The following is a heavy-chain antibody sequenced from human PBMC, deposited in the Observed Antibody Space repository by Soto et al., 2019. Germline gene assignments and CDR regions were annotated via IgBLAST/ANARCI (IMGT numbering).Heavy chain of an antibody. V-gene: IGHV3-33*01. J-gene: IGHJ6*02. D-gene: IGHD3-3*01. CDR3: ARFGVNITIFGVVIPDYGMDV. CDR2: IWYDGSNK. CDR1: GFTFSSYG. Sequence: GGSLRLSCAASGFTFSSYGMHWVRQAPGKGLEWVAVIWYDGSNKYYADSVKGRFTISRDNSKNTLYLQMNSLRAEDTAVYYCARFGVNITIFGVVIPDYGMDVWGQGTTVTVSS.